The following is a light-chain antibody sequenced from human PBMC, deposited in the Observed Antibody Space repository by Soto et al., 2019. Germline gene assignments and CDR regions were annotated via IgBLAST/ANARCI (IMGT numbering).Light chain of an antibody. CDR2: DTS. CDR1: QSVRTN. V-gene: IGKV3D-15*01. CDR3: QQYNKGLT. J-gene: IGKJ4*01. Sequence: EIAMTQSPATLSMSPGAIATLSCRVSQSVRTNLAWYQQQPGQSPRLLIYDTSTGATGIPARFSGSWSRTELTLTSNLLQSEDVAVYYCQQYNKGLTFGGGTKVEIK.